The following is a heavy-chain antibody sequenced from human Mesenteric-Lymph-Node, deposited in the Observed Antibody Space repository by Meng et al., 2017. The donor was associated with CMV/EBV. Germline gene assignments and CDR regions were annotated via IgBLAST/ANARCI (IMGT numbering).Heavy chain of an antibody. CDR2: INSDGSST. J-gene: IGHJ6*02. CDR3: ARGKLYGGLSYYGMDV. D-gene: IGHD5-12*01. V-gene: IGHV3-74*01. Sequence: GESLKISCAASGFTFSSYWMHWVRQAPGKGLVWVSRINSDGSSTSYADSVKGRFTISRDNAKNTLYLQMNSLRAEDTAVYYCARGKLYGGLSYYGMDVWGQGTTVTVS. CDR1: GFTFSSYW.